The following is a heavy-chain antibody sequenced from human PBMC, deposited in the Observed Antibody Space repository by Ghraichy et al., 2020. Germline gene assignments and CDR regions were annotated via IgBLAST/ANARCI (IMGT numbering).Heavy chain of an antibody. J-gene: IGHJ6*02. CDR3: ARERHYYDSSGLYSPNYYYGMDV. CDR2: NSAYNGNT. D-gene: IGHD3-22*01. CDR1: SYTFTSYG. Sequence: ASVKVSCKASSYTFTSYGISWVRQAPGQGLEWMGWNSAYNGNTNYAQKLQGRVTMTTDTSTSTAYMELRSLRSDDTAVYYCARERHYYDSSGLYSPNYYYGMDVWGQGTTVTVSS. V-gene: IGHV1-18*01.